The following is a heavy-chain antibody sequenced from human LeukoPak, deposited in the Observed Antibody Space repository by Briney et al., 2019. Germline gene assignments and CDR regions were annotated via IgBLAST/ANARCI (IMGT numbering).Heavy chain of an antibody. D-gene: IGHD2-15*01. Sequence: GGSLRLSCAASGFTFSSYSMNWVRQAPGKGLEWVSSISSSSSYIYYADSVKGRFTISRDNAKNSLYLQMNSLRAEGTAVYYCARGEVVVVAATPDYWGQGTLVTVSS. J-gene: IGHJ4*02. V-gene: IGHV3-21*01. CDR3: ARGEVVVVAATPDY. CDR2: ISSSSSYI. CDR1: GFTFSSYS.